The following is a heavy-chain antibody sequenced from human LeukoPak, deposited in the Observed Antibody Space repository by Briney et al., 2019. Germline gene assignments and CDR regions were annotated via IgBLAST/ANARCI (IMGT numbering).Heavy chain of an antibody. D-gene: IGHD3-10*01. CDR2: IYHSGST. CDR1: GYSISSGYY. CDR3: ARDQRWYYYGSGASWWFDP. V-gene: IGHV4-38-2*02. J-gene: IGHJ5*02. Sequence: MASETLSLTCTVSGYSISSGYYWGWIRQPPGKGLEWIGSIYHSGSTYYNPSLKSRVTISVDTSKNQFSLKLSSVTAADTAVYYCARDQRWYYYGSGASWWFDPWGQGTLVTVSS.